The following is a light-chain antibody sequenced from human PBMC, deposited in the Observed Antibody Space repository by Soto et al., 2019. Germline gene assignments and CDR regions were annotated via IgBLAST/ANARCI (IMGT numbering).Light chain of an antibody. CDR3: QQYGSSPWT. J-gene: IGKJ1*01. CDR1: QSVRSSN. CDR2: GAS. V-gene: IGKV3-20*01. Sequence: EIVLTQSPGTLSLSPGERATLSCRASQSVRSSNLAWYQKKPGQAPRLLIFGASSRATGIPDRFSGSGSGTDFTLTISRLEPEEFAVYYCQQYGSSPWTFGHGTKVEIK.